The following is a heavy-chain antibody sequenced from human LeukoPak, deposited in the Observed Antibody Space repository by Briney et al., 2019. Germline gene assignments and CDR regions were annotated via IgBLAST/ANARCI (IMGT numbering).Heavy chain of an antibody. CDR2: IKQDGSET. CDR3: ARHEEVGADFDY. D-gene: IGHD1-26*01. Sequence: GGSLRLSCAASGFTFGDYWMSWVRQAPGKGLEWVANIKQDGSETYHVDSVKGRFTISRDNAKKSLYLQMNSLRAEDTAVYYCARHEEVGADFDYWGQGTLVTVSS. V-gene: IGHV3-7*02. J-gene: IGHJ4*02. CDR1: GFTFGDYW.